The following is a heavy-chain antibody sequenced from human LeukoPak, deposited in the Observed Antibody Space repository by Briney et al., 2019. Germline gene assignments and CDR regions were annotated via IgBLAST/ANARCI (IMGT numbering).Heavy chain of an antibody. J-gene: IGHJ5*02. V-gene: IGHV1-18*01. CDR1: GYTFTAQY. D-gene: IGHD4-17*01. CDR2: ISAYNGNT. Sequence: ASVKVSCKASGYTFTAQYMHWVRQAPGQGLEWMGWISAYNGNTNYAQKLQGRVTMTTDTSTSTAYMELRSLRSDDTAVYYCARYGDYHNWFDPWGQGTLVTVSS. CDR3: ARYGDYHNWFDP.